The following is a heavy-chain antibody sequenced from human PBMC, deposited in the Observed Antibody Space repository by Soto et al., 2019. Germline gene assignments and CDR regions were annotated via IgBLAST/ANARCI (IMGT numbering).Heavy chain of an antibody. CDR3: ARDKRYCTDTSCPVFPS. V-gene: IGHV1-69*08. D-gene: IGHD2-8*02. CDR2: VIPNLGGT. Sequence: QVQLVQSGAEVKKPGSSVKVSCKASGGTLSSYTFSWVRQAPGQGLEWMGRVIPNLGGTNYAKKFQGRFTIFMDTSTSTSYMELNSLIYEATAVYYCARDKRYCTDTSCPVFPSWAQGTLVTVSS. CDR1: GGTLSSYT. J-gene: IGHJ5*02.